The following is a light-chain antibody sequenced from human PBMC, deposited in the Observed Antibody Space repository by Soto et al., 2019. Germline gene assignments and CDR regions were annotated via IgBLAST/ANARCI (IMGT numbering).Light chain of an antibody. J-gene: IGLJ1*01. CDR1: SGDVGSYNL. V-gene: IGLV2-23*02. CDR3: CSYAGSSTPYV. Sequence: QSVLTQPASVPWSPGQSIPISCTGTSGDVGSYNLVSWNLQHPGKAPKLMIYEVSKRPSGVSIRFSGSKSGNTASLTISGFQAEDEADYYCCSYAGSSTPYVFGTGTKVTVL. CDR2: EVS.